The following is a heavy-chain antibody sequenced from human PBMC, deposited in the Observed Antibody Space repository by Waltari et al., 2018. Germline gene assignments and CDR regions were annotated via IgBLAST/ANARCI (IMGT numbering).Heavy chain of an antibody. CDR3: ARRFDS. CDR2: ISSTGSTI. Sequence: EVQLVESGGGLVQPGGSLRLSCAASGFTLSSYGMNWVRQAPGKGLEWVSYISSTGSTINYADSVKGRFTISGDNAKNSLYLQMNSLGAEDTAVYHCARRFDSWGQGTLVTVSS. J-gene: IGHJ4*02. CDR1: GFTLSSYG. V-gene: IGHV3-48*03.